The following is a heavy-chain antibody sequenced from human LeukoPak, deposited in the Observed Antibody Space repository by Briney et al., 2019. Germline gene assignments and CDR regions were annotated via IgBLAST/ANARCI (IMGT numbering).Heavy chain of an antibody. CDR1: GFTFNGYS. J-gene: IGHJ4*02. Sequence: GGSLRLSCAASGFTFNGYSMNWVRQAPGKGLEWVSSINRESTYIHDADSVKGRSAISRDNAKNLLYLQMSSLRVEDTAVYYCVREGYTHGHSLYYFDYWGQGALVTVSS. V-gene: IGHV3-21*01. CDR2: INRESTYI. D-gene: IGHD1-1*01. CDR3: VREGYTHGHSLYYFDY.